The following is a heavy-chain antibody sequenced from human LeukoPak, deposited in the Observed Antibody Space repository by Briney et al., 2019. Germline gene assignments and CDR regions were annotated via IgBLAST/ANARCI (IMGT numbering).Heavy chain of an antibody. J-gene: IGHJ3*01. V-gene: IGHV3-7*01. CDR2: IKQDGSAK. Sequence: GGSLTLSCAASGFTFNDYWMTWVRQAPGKGLEWVANIKQDGSAKYYVDSVKGRFIISRDNAKSLLILQLSSLRVDDTALYYCATAGSDWFGPGAFDLWGQGTMVTVSS. CDR3: ATAGSDWFGPGAFDL. D-gene: IGHD6-19*01. CDR1: GFTFNDYW.